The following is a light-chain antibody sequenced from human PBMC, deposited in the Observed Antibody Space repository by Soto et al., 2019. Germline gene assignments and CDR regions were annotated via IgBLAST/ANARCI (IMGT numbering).Light chain of an antibody. CDR3: QQDGSSPLT. J-gene: IGKJ4*01. V-gene: IGKV3D-20*01. CDR1: QSVSSSY. CDR2: DAS. Sequence: EIVLTQSPATLSLSPGERSTLSCVASQSVSSSYLAWYQQKPGLAPRLLIYDASSRATGIPDRFSGNGSGTDFTLTISRLEPEDFAVYYCQQDGSSPLTFGGGTKVDIK.